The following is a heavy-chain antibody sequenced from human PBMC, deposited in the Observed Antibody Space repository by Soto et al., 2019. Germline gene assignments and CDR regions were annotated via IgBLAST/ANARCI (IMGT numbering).Heavy chain of an antibody. Sequence: QITLKESGPTLVKPTQTLTLTCTFSGFSLSTSGVGVGWIRQPPGKALEWLALIYWDEDNRYSPSLKSRPTVTEDTSKIQVVLTMTNMGPADTATYYCAQRQGTVYFDYWGQATLVTVSS. V-gene: IGHV2-5*02. J-gene: IGHJ4*02. CDR3: AQRQGTVYFDY. CDR2: IYWDEDN. CDR1: GFSLSTSGVG. D-gene: IGHD4-17*01.